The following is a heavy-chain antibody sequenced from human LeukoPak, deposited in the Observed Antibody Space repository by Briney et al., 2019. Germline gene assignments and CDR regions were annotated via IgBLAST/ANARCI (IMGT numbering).Heavy chain of an antibody. J-gene: IGHJ2*01. CDR1: GGSFSGYY. CDR3: ARDHSDSSGWYPEWYFDL. D-gene: IGHD6-19*01. CDR2: INHSGST. V-gene: IGHV4-34*01. Sequence: PSETLSLTCAVYGGSFSGYYWSWIRQPPGKGLEWIGEINHSGSTNYNPSLKSRVTISVDTSKNQFSLKLTSVTAADTSVYYCARDHSDSSGWYPEWYFDLWGRGTLVTVSS.